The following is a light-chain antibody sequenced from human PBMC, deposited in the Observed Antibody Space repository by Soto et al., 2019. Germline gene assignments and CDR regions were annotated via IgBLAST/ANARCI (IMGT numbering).Light chain of an antibody. CDR2: EVS. CDR3: CSYAGSSTDV. CDR1: SSDVGSYNL. J-gene: IGLJ1*01. Sequence: QPALTQPASGSGSPGQSSTISCTETSSDVGSYNLVSWYQQHPGKAPKLMIYEVSKRPSGVSNRFSGSKSGNTASLTISGLQAEDEADYYCCSYAGSSTDVFGTGTKVTVL. V-gene: IGLV2-23*02.